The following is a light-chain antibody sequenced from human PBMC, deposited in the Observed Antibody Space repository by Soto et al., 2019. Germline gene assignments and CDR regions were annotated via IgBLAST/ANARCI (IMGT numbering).Light chain of an antibody. J-gene: IGLJ1*01. CDR3: ETWDGNTHV. CDR1: SGHSNYI. CDR2: LEGSGSY. V-gene: IGLV4-60*02. Sequence: QSVLTQSSSASASLGSSVNLTCTLTSGHSNYIIAWHQLQPGKAPRYLMNLEGSGSYNKGSGIPGRFSGASAGADRYLTVSNLQFEDEADYYCETWDGNTHVFGTGTKLTVL.